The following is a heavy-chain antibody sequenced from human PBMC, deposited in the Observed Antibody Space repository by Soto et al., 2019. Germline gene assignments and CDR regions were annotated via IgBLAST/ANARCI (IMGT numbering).Heavy chain of an antibody. CDR2: IIPIFGTA. CDR1: GGTFSSYA. Sequence: SVKVSCKASGGTFSSYAISWVRQAPGQGLEWMGGIIPIFGTANYAQKFQGRVTITADESTSTAYMELSSLRPEDTAVYYCARARPTTVVTPAFDYWGQGTLVTVSS. V-gene: IGHV1-69*13. D-gene: IGHD4-17*01. CDR3: ARARPTTVVTPAFDY. J-gene: IGHJ4*02.